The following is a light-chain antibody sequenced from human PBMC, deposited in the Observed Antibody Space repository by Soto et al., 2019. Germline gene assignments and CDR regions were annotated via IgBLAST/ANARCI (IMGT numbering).Light chain of an antibody. V-gene: IGKV1-13*02. J-gene: IGKJ5*01. CDR3: QQFNSYPLT. Sequence: AIQVTQSPSSLSASVGDRVTITCRASQDIRGALAWYQQKPGKAPNLLIYDVATLESGVPSRFSGSDSGTEFTLTISSLQPEDFGTYYCQQFNSYPLTFGHGTRLEIK. CDR2: DVA. CDR1: QDIRGA.